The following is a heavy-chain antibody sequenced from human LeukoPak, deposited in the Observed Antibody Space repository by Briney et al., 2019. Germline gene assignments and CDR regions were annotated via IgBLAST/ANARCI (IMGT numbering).Heavy chain of an antibody. CDR3: ATDKSYFDSRSHQGFDY. D-gene: IGHD3-10*01. CDR2: ITHDGGNR. CDR1: GFTFSSYS. Sequence: PGGSLRLSCAASGFTFSSYSMNWVRQAPGKGLEWVAVITHDGGNRYYADSVKGRFTISRDNSKSTLYLQMSSLRAEDTAVYYCATDKSYFDSRSHQGFDYWGQGTLVTVSS. V-gene: IGHV3-30*05. J-gene: IGHJ4*02.